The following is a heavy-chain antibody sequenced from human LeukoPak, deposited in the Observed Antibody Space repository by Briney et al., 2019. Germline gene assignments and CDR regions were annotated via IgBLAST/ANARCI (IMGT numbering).Heavy chain of an antibody. D-gene: IGHD3-10*01. J-gene: IGHJ4*02. V-gene: IGHV4-59*01. Sequence: SETLSLTCTVSGGSISSYYWSWIRQPPGKGLEWIGYIYYSGSTNYNPSLKSRVTISVHTSKNQFSLKLSSVTAADTAVYYCAKDRGSGSGSYTWGIFDCWGQGTLVTVSS. CDR1: GGSISSYY. CDR3: AKDRGSGSGSYTWGIFDC. CDR2: IYYSGST.